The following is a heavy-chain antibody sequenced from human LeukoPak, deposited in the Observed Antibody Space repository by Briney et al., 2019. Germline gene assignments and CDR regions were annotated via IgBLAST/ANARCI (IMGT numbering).Heavy chain of an antibody. CDR1: GFTFSGYW. Sequence: PGGSLRLSCAASGFTFSGYWMSWVRQAPGKGLEWVANIKQDGSEKYYVDSVKGRFTISRDNAKNSLYLQMNSLRAEDTAVYYCARSRGYSTSASSYTYFDYWGQGTLVSVSS. CDR3: ARSRGYSTSASSYTYFDY. V-gene: IGHV3-7*01. CDR2: IKQDGSEK. D-gene: IGHD2-2*02. J-gene: IGHJ4*02.